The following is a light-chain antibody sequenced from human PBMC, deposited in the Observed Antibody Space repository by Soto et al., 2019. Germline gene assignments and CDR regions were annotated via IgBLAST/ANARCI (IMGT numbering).Light chain of an antibody. CDR3: QQSYCVPIT. Sequence: DIQMTQSPSSLSASVGDRVTITCRASESISTHLNWYQQKSGGAPQLLIQAASTLQTGVPSRFSGSGSGTDFTLTISSLQPEDFATYHCQQSYCVPITFGQGTRLEIK. CDR1: ESISTH. V-gene: IGKV1-39*01. CDR2: AAS. J-gene: IGKJ5*01.